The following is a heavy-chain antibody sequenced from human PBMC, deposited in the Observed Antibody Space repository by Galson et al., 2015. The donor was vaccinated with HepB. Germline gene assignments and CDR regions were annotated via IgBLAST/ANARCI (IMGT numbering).Heavy chain of an antibody. D-gene: IGHD6-13*01. J-gene: IGHJ4*02. CDR3: ARSIAAAAYDY. CDR1: GFTFSSYG. CDR2: IWYDGSNK. Sequence: SLRLSCAASGFTFSSYGMHWVRQAPGKGLEWVAVIWYDGSNKYYADSVKGRFTISRDNSKNTLYLQMNSLRAEDTAVYYCARSIAAAAYDYWGQGTLVTVSS. V-gene: IGHV3-33*08.